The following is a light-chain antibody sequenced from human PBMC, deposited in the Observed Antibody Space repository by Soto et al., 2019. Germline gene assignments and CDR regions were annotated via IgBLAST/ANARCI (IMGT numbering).Light chain of an antibody. Sequence: LTQGSAAFGCPGRSVAFSFTGTNRYVGGYSSVASFQHHPGKAPKLMIYEVSKRPSGVPDRFSGSKSGNTASLTVSGLQAEDEADYYCISNAGSNNYVFGTGTKVTVL. V-gene: IGLV2-8*01. CDR3: ISNAGSNNYV. CDR1: NRYVGGYSS. CDR2: EVS. J-gene: IGLJ1*01.